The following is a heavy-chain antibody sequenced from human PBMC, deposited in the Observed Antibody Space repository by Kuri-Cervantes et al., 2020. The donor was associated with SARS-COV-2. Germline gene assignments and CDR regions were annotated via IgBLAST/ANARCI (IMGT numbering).Heavy chain of an antibody. CDR3: ARDRGDYVSYYYGMDV. J-gene: IGHJ6*02. Sequence: GESLKISCAASGFTFSSYEMNWVRQAPGKGLEWVAIISKDGSNKYYADSVKGRFTISRHNSKNTLYLQMNSLRAEDTAVYYCARDRGDYVSYYYGMDVWGQGTTVTVSS. CDR1: GFTFSSYE. V-gene: IGHV3-30*14. CDR2: ISKDGSNK. D-gene: IGHD4-17*01.